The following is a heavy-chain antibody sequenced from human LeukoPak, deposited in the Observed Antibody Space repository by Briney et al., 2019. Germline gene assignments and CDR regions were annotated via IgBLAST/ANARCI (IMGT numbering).Heavy chain of an antibody. J-gene: IGHJ4*02. CDR3: AREGGSHKGYFDY. CDR2: IYHSGST. CDR1: GGSISSGGYS. V-gene: IGHV4-30-2*01. D-gene: IGHD3-10*01. Sequence: PSETLSLTCAVSGGSISSGGYSWSWIRQPPGKGLEWIGYIYHSGSTCYNPSLKSRVTISVDRSKNQFSLKLSSVTAADTAVYYCAREGGSHKGYFDYWGQGTLVTVSS.